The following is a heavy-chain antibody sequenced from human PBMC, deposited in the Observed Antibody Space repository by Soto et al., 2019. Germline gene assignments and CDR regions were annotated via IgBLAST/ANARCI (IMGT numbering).Heavy chain of an antibody. CDR2: IIPIFGTA. CDR3: ARAEYCSSTSCYYYYYYGMDV. Sequence: SVKVSCKASGGTFSSYAISWVRQAPGQGLEWMGGIIPIFGTANYAQKFQGRVTITADESTSTAYMELSSLRSEDTAVYYCARAEYCSSTSCYYYYYYGMDVWGQGTTVTVS. V-gene: IGHV1-69*13. J-gene: IGHJ6*02. CDR1: GGTFSSYA. D-gene: IGHD2-2*01.